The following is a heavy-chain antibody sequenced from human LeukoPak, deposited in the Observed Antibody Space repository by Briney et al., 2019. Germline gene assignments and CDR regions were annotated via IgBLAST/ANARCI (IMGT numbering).Heavy chain of an antibody. J-gene: IGHJ5*02. D-gene: IGHD2-8*01. CDR2: IYYSGST. Sequence: SETLSLTCSVSSGSISSYYWVWIRQPPGKGLEWIGYIYYSGSTNYNSSLRSRVTISVDTSKNQFSLKLSSVTAADTAVYYCARRVSSEAWFDPWGRGILVTVSS. V-gene: IGHV4-59*08. CDR1: SGSISSYY. CDR3: ARRVSSEAWFDP.